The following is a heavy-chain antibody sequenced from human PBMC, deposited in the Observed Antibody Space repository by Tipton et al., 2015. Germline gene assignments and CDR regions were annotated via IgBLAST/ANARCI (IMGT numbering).Heavy chain of an antibody. CDR3: ARVDYGDYVHYFDY. J-gene: IGHJ4*02. V-gene: IGHV4-34*01. D-gene: IGHD4-17*01. CDR1: GGSFSGYY. CDR2: INHSGST. Sequence: TLSLTCAVYGGSFSGYYWSWIRQPPGKGLEWIGEINHSGSTNYNPPLKSRVTISVDTSKNHFSLKLSAVTAADTAVYYCARVDYGDYVHYFDYWGQETLVTVSS.